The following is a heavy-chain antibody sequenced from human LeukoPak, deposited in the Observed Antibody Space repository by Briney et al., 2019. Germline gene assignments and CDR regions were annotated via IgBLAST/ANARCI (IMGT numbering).Heavy chain of an antibody. Sequence: GGSLRLSCAASGFIFSTYGMTWFRQAPGRGLEWVSVISGSGLNTYYADSVKGRFTSSRDNSKNMLYLQMNSLRAEDTVVYYCAKGGGYGSGTYSEDWGQGILVTVSS. J-gene: IGHJ4*02. V-gene: IGHV3-23*01. CDR2: ISGSGLNT. D-gene: IGHD3-10*01. CDR1: GFIFSTYG. CDR3: AKGGGYGSGTYSED.